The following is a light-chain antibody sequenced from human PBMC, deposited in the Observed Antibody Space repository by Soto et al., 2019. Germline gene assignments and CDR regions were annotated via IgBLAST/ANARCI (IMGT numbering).Light chain of an antibody. Sequence: DIQMTQSPSSLSASVGDRVTITCRASQSIRSYLNWYQQKLGKAPKLLIYTESNLQSGVPSRFSGSGSGTDFTLTINSLQPEDFAPYYCQQSYSSPQTFGQGTNVEIK. J-gene: IGKJ1*01. CDR3: QQSYSSPQT. CDR2: TES. V-gene: IGKV1-39*01. CDR1: QSIRSY.